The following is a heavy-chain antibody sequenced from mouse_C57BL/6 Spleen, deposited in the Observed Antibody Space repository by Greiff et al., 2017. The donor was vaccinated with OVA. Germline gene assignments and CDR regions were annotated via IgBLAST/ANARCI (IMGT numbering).Heavy chain of an antibody. J-gene: IGHJ2*01. CDR2: IDPDDGGT. Sequence: VQLQQPGAELVKPGASVKLSCTASGFTFTGYYMHWVKQRPEQGLEWIGRIDPDDGGTEYAAKFKGKATLTADTSSNTAYLQLSSLTSEDSAVCYCTQSHFDYWGQGTTLTVSS. V-gene: IGHV14-1*01. CDR1: GFTFTGYY. CDR3: TQSHFDY.